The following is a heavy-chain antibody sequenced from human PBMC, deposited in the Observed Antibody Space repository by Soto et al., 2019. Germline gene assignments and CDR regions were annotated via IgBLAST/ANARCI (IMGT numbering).Heavy chain of an antibody. CDR2: IKSKTDGGIT. V-gene: IGHV3-15*01. CDR1: GFTFSNAW. Sequence: GGSLRLSCAASGFTFSNAWMSWVRQAPGKGLEWVGRIKSKTDGGITDYAAPVKGRFTISRDDSKNTLYLQMNSLKTEDTAVYYCSSDWFDPWGQGTLVTVSS. CDR3: SSDWFDP. J-gene: IGHJ5*02.